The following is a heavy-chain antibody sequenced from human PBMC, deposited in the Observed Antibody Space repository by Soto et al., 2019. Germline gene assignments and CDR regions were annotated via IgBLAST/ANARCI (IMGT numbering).Heavy chain of an antibody. CDR2: INPNSGGT. D-gene: IGHD3-9*01. CDR3: ARGVDLVLVSELESKLRYFDWLFAY. J-gene: IGHJ4*02. Sequence: GASVTVSCKASVYTFTGYYMHWVRQSPGQGLEWMGWINPNSGGTNYAQKFQGWVTMTRDTSISTAYMEVTRLRSDDPAVYFCARGVDLVLVSELESKLRYFDWLFAYWGQGTPVPVSS. V-gene: IGHV1-2*04. CDR1: VYTFTGYY.